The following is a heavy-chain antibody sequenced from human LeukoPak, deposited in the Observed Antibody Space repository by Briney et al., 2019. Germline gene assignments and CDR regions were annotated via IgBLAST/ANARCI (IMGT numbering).Heavy chain of an antibody. CDR2: IYSGGYT. CDR1: GITVSSNY. J-gene: IGHJ6*02. D-gene: IGHD2-15*01. CDR3: ARERSLGYCSGGSCEDYYYYYGMDV. Sequence: GGSLRLSCAAAGITVSSNYMSWVRQAPGKGLEWVSVIYSGGYTYYADSVKGRFAISRDNSKNTLYLQMNSLRAEDTAVYYCARERSLGYCSGGSCEDYYYYYGMDVWGQGTTVTVSS. V-gene: IGHV3-53*05.